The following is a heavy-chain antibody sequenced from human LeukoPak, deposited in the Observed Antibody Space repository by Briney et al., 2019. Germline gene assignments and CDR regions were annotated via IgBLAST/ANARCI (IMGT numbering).Heavy chain of an antibody. CDR1: GLTFSSYG. V-gene: IGHV3-30*18. CDR2: ISYDGSNK. Sequence: GGSLRLSCAASGLTFSSYGMRWVRQAPGKGLEWVAVISYDGSNKYYADSVKGRFTISRDNSKNTLYLQMNSLRAEDTAVYYCAKDPHDIGYFDYWGQGTLVTVSS. CDR3: AKDPHDIGYFDY. J-gene: IGHJ4*02.